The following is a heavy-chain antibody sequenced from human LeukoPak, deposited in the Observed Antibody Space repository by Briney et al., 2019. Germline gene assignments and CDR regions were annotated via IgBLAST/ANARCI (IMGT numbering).Heavy chain of an antibody. CDR1: GFTFSSYG. Sequence: GGSLRLSCAASGFTFSSYGMSWVRQAPGKGLEWVSAISGSGGSTYYADSVKGRFTISRDNAKNTLYLQMNSLRAEDTAVYYCASVKADYGEDYWGQGTLVTVSS. D-gene: IGHD4-17*01. CDR3: ASVKADYGEDY. CDR2: ISGSGGST. J-gene: IGHJ4*02. V-gene: IGHV3-23*01.